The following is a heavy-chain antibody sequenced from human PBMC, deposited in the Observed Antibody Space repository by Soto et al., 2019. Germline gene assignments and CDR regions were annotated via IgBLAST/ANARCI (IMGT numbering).Heavy chain of an antibody. CDR1: GYTFTNYY. J-gene: IGHJ4*02. CDR2: INPSGGST. D-gene: IGHD6-19*01. CDR3: ARGIAVAGTIFDY. V-gene: IGHV1-46*01. Sequence: QVQLVQSGAEVKKPGASVKVSCKASGYTFTNYYMHWVRQAPGQGLEWMGIINPSGGSTSYAQKFPGRVTMTRDASPSTVYMELSSRRSEDTAVYYCARGIAVAGTIFDYWGQGNLVTVSS.